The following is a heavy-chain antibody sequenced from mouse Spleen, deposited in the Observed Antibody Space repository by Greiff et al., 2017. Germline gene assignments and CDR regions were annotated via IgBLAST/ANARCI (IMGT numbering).Heavy chain of an antibody. CDR1: GYTFTSYT. D-gene: IGHD2-2*01. J-gene: IGHJ4*01. Sequence: VQVVESGAELARPGASVKMSCKASGYTFTSYTMHWVKQRPGQGLEWIGYINPSSGYTKYNQKFKDKATLTADKSSSTAYMQLSSLTSEDSAVYYCARSGGIYGYDGYAMDYWGQGTSVTVSS. V-gene: IGHV1-4*01. CDR2: INPSSGYT. CDR3: ARSGGIYGYDGYAMDY.